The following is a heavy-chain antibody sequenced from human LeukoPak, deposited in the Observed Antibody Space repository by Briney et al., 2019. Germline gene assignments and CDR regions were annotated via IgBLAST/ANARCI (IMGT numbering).Heavy chain of an antibody. CDR2: IIPILGIA. Sequence: SVKVSCKASGGTFSSYAISWVRQAPGQGLEWMGRIIPILGIANYAQKFQGRITITADKSTSTAYMELSSLRSEDTAVYYCARGPSVYWFDPWGQGTLVTVSS. CDR1: GGTFSSYA. J-gene: IGHJ5*02. D-gene: IGHD1-20*01. CDR3: ARGPSVYWFDP. V-gene: IGHV1-69*04.